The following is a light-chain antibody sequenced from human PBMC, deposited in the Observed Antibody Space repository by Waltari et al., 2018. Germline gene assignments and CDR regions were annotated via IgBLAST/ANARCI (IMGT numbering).Light chain of an antibody. J-gene: IGLJ2*01. CDR2: YDS. V-gene: IGLV3-21*04. CDR1: NIGSNS. CDR3: QVWDSSSDHL. Sequence: SYVLTQPLSVSVAPGKTARLTCGGNNIGSNSMHWYQQKPGQAPVLVIYYDSDRPSGIPERFSGSNSGNTATLTISRVEAGDEADYYCQVWDSSSDHLFGGGTKLTVL.